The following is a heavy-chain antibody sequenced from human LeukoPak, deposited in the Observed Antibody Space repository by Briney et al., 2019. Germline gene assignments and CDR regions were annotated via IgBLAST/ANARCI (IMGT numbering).Heavy chain of an antibody. J-gene: IGHJ6*02. CDR2: INHSGST. Sequence: SETLSLTCAVYGGSFSGYYWSWIRQPPGKGLEWIGEINHSGSTNYNPSLKSRVTISVDTSKNQFSLKLSSVTAADTAVYYCARVGGRGGWPLTYYYYGMDVWGQGTTVTVS. CDR1: GGSFSGYY. V-gene: IGHV4-34*01. D-gene: IGHD3-16*01. CDR3: ARVGGRGGWPLTYYYYGMDV.